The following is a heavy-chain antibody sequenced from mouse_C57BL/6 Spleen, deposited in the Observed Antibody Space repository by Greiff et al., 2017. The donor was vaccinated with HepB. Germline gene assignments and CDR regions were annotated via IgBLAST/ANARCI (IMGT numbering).Heavy chain of an antibody. CDR3: ARRSTFYAMDY. D-gene: IGHD6-1*01. Sequence: QVQLQQSGAELVRPGSSVKLSCKASGYTFTSYWMHWVKQRPIQGLEWIGNIDPSDSETHYNQKFKDKATLTVDKSSSTAYMQLSSLTSEDSAVYYGARRSTFYAMDYWGQGTSVTVSS. CDR2: IDPSDSET. V-gene: IGHV1-52*01. CDR1: GYTFTSYW. J-gene: IGHJ4*01.